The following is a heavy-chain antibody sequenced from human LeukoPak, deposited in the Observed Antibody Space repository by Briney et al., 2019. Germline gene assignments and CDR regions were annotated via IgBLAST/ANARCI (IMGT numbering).Heavy chain of an antibody. Sequence: SETLSLTCNVSGYAISIGYYWGWIRQTPGKGLEWIGSIYHSGSTYYNPSLKSRVTISIDTSKNQFSLKLSSVTAADTAVYYCARRGPPRTMLRGVKSGWFDPWGQGTLVTVSS. D-gene: IGHD3-10*01. CDR3: ARRGPPRTMLRGVKSGWFDP. CDR1: GYAISIGYY. CDR2: IYHSGST. V-gene: IGHV4-38-2*02. J-gene: IGHJ5*02.